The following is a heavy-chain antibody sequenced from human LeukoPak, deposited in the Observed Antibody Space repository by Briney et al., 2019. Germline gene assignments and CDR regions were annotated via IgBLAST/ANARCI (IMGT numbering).Heavy chain of an antibody. CDR2: MYSSGST. Sequence: GSLRLSCAASGFTFSSYWMSWVRQPPGKGREWIGSMYSSGSTYYNPSLKSRVIISVDTSKNQFSLKLSSVTAADTAVYYCARSGSGYLRYYFDYWGQGTLVTVSS. CDR1: GFTFSSYW. D-gene: IGHD5-12*01. J-gene: IGHJ4*02. V-gene: IGHV4-39*07. CDR3: ARSGSGYLRYYFDY.